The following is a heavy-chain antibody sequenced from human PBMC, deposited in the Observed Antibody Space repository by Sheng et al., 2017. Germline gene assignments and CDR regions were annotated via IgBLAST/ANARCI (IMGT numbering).Heavy chain of an antibody. Sequence: QVQLVQSGAEVKKPGASVKVSCKASGYTFSVYGITWVRQAPGQGLEWMGWLSTYSGGTNYAQELQGRVTMTTDTSTSTAYMELSSLRSDDTAVYYCARPATSRWALDFWGQGTMVTVSP. CDR3: ARPATSRWALDF. CDR2: LSTYSGGT. CDR1: GYTFSVYG. D-gene: IGHD5-12*01. V-gene: IGHV1-18*01. J-gene: IGHJ3*01.